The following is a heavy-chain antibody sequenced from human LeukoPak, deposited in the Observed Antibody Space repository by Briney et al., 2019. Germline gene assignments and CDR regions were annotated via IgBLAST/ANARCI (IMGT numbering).Heavy chain of an antibody. CDR3: ARSDIVTKSWFFDY. CDR2: FYDSGST. CDR1: GGSISNISYS. D-gene: IGHD5-12*01. V-gene: IGHV4-61*01. Sequence: SETLSLTCAVSGGSISNISYSWSWIRQPPGKGLEWIGYFYDSGSTNYNPSLKSRVTISVDTSKNQLSLKLSSVTAADTAVYYCARSDIVTKSWFFDYWGQGTLVIVSS. J-gene: IGHJ4*02.